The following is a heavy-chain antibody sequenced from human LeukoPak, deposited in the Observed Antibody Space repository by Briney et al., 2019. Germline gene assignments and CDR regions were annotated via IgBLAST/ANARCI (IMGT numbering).Heavy chain of an antibody. V-gene: IGHV3-30*04. Sequence: TGGSLRLSCAASGFSFSSHTMHWVRQAPGKGLEWVAVISYDGSNKYYVDSVKGRFTISRDNSKNTLYLQMNSLRTEDTAVYYCAKNILGIVGAPRYGMDVWGQGTTVAVSS. CDR2: ISYDGSNK. J-gene: IGHJ6*02. D-gene: IGHD1-26*01. CDR1: GFSFSSHT. CDR3: AKNILGIVGAPRYGMDV.